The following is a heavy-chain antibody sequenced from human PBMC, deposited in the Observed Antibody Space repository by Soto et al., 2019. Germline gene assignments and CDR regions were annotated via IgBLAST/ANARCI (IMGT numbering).Heavy chain of an antibody. CDR2: INAGNGNT. Sequence: ASVKVSCKASGYTFTSYAMHWVRQAPGQRLEWMGWINAGNGNTKYSQKFQGRVTITRDTSASTAYMELSSLRSEDTAVYYCARGDSSRWYPLAFWAQRTLVTVSS. J-gene: IGHJ1*01. V-gene: IGHV1-3*01. CDR3: ARGDSSRWYPLAF. CDR1: GYTFTSYA. D-gene: IGHD6-13*01.